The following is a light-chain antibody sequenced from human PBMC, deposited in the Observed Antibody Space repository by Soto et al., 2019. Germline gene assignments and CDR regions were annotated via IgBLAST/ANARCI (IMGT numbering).Light chain of an antibody. V-gene: IGKV1-39*01. Sequence: DIQMTQSPSSLSASVGDRVTITCRASQSIGNYLNWFQLKPGKAPKLLIYASSSVQIGVPSRFSGSRSGTDFTLTINSLQPEDFATYYCQQSSNMFPTFGQETKVDIK. CDR1: QSIGNY. CDR3: QQSSNMFPT. CDR2: ASS. J-gene: IGKJ1*01.